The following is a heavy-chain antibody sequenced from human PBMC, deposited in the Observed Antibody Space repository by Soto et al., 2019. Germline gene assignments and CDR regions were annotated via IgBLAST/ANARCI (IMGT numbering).Heavy chain of an antibody. D-gene: IGHD3-22*01. V-gene: IGHV5-10-1*01. Sequence: PGESLKISCKGSGFSFTSYWISWVRLMPGKGLEWMGRIDPSDSYTNYIPSFQGHVTISADKSISTAYLQWSSLKASDTAMYYCARHGGGMIVVGVLNYGMDVWGQGTTVTVSS. CDR2: IDPSDSYT. J-gene: IGHJ6*02. CDR3: ARHGGGMIVVGVLNYGMDV. CDR1: GFSFTSYW.